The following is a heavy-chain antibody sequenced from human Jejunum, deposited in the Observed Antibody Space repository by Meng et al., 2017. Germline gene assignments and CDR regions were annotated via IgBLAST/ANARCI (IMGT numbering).Heavy chain of an antibody. Sequence: EVQLVESGGGLAQPGGYLKLSCAAAGFIFSDSSMHWFRQASGKGLEWVGRIRTKAYSYATTYAASVKGRFTISRDDSKNTAYLEMNSLKAEDTAMYYCASVAAPYVVDYWGQGTLVTVSS. D-gene: IGHD6-19*01. J-gene: IGHJ4*02. V-gene: IGHV3-73*01. CDR3: ASVAAPYVVDY. CDR1: GFIFSDSS. CDR2: IRTKAYSYAT.